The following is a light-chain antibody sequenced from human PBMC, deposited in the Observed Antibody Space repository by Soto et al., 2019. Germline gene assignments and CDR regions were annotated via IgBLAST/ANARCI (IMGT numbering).Light chain of an antibody. J-gene: IGKJ1*01. V-gene: IGKV3-15*01. CDR3: QQFNNWPPWT. CDR2: GAS. Sequence: EIVMTQSPATLSVSPGARATISCRASQNVGNNLVWYQQKPGQAPRLLIYGASTRAAGIPDRFSGSGSGTEFTLTISGLQSDDFAVYYCQQFNNWPPWTFGQGTKVDIK. CDR1: QNVGNN.